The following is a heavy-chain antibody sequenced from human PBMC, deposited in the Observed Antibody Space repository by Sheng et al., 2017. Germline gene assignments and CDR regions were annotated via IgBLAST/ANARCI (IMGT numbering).Heavy chain of an antibody. V-gene: IGHV3-53*02. Sequence: EVQLVETGGGLIQPGGSLRLSCAASGFTVSSNYIYWVRQAPGKGLEWVSLIYSGGSTYYADSVKGRFTISRDNSKNTLYLQMNNLRAEDTAVYYCARIGWDATPGAFDIWGQGTMVTVSS. D-gene: IGHD6-19*01. CDR3: ARIGWDATPGAFDI. J-gene: IGHJ3*02. CDR1: GFTVSSNY. CDR2: IYSGGST.